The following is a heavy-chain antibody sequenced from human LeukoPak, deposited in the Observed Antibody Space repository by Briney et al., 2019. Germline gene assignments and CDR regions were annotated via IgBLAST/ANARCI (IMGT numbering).Heavy chain of an antibody. Sequence: GGFLRLSCAASGFTFDDYGMSWVRQAPGKGLEWVSGINWNGGSTGYADSVKGRFTISRDNAKNSLYLQMNSLRAEDTALYHCARKNYYEFDYWGQGTLVTVSS. D-gene: IGHD3-22*01. CDR3: ARKNYYEFDY. CDR1: GFTFDDYG. J-gene: IGHJ4*02. CDR2: INWNGGST. V-gene: IGHV3-20*01.